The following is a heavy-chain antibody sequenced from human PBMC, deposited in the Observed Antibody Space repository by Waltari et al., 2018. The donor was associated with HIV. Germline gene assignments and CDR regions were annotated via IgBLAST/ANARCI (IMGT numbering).Heavy chain of an antibody. D-gene: IGHD2-21*01. CDR2: IDSSNTYI. J-gene: IGHJ4*02. CDR3: ARFDGGNSEVYH. Sequence: EVQLVESGGGLVKPGGSLILSCAPSGSTFGSVRMSWIRQAPGRGLEWVASIDSSNTYIHYADSVRGRFTISRDNAKNSLYLQMNSLRAEDTALYYCARFDGGNSEVYHWGQGTLVTVSS. V-gene: IGHV3-21*01. CDR1: GSTFGSVR.